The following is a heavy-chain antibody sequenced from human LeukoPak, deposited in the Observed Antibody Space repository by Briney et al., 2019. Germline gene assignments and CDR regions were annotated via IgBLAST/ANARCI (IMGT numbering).Heavy chain of an antibody. CDR2: IYPGDSGT. CDR1: GYSFTSYW. Sequence: GESLKISCKGSGYSFTSYWIGWVRQMPGKGLEWMGIIYPGDSGTRYSPSFQGQVTISADKSISTAYLQWSSLKASDTAMYYCARLMYYYDSSGYSSAFDIWGQGTMVTVSS. CDR3: ARLMYYYDSSGYSSAFDI. V-gene: IGHV5-51*01. D-gene: IGHD3-22*01. J-gene: IGHJ3*02.